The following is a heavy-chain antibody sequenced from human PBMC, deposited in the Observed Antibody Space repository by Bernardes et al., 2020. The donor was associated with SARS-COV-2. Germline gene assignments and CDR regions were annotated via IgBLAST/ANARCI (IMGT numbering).Heavy chain of an antibody. J-gene: IGHJ6*03. CDR1: GYTFTGYY. Sequence: ASVKVSCKASGYTFTGYYMHWVRQAPGQGLEWMGWINPNSGGTNYAQKFQGRVTMTRDTSISTAYMELSRLRSDDTAVYYCARGVGYCSSTSCYTPPVYYYYYMDVWGKGTTVTVSS. CDR3: ARGVGYCSSTSCYTPPVYYYYYMDV. CDR2: INPNSGGT. V-gene: IGHV1-2*02. D-gene: IGHD2-2*02.